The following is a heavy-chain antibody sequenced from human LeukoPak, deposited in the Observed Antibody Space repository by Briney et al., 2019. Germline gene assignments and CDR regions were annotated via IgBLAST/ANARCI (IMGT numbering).Heavy chain of an antibody. D-gene: IGHD3/OR15-3a*01. J-gene: IGHJ1*01. CDR1: GFIFSDYY. CDR3: ARQGLYDSSDFWTFQH. Sequence: GGSLRLSCAASGFIFSDYYMSWIRQSPEKGLEWLSYISSSSGYKNYADSLKGRFTISRDNAKNSVYLQMNSLSAEDTAVYYCARQGLYDSSDFWTFQHWGQGTLVTVSS. V-gene: IGHV3-11*06. CDR2: ISSSSGYK.